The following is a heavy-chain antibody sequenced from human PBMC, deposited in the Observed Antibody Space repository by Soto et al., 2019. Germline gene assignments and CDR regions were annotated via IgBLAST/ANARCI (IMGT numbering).Heavy chain of an antibody. CDR2: INHSGST. V-gene: IGHV4-34*01. CDR3: ARREGLWWGGGRRGMDV. J-gene: IGHJ6*02. CDR1: GGSFSGYY. Sequence: SETLSLTCAVYGGSFSGYYWSWIRQPPGKGLEWVGEINHSGSTNYNPSLKSRVTISVDTSKNQFSLKLSSVTAADTAVYYCARREGLWWGGGRRGMDVWGQGTTVTVSS. D-gene: IGHD2-21*01.